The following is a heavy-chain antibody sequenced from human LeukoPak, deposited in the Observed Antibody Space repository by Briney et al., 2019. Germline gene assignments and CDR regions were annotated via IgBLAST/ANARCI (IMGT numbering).Heavy chain of an antibody. CDR3: AKGRLSGLDYFDY. J-gene: IGHJ4*02. Sequence: GGSLRLSCAGSGFTFSNYWMHWVRQAPGKGLVWVSRINIDGVSTTYADSVKGRLTISRDNAKDTLYLQMNSLRAEDTAVYYCAKGRLSGLDYFDYGGRGPLVTASS. CDR1: GFTFSNYW. V-gene: IGHV3-74*01. CDR2: INIDGVST. D-gene: IGHD2/OR15-2a*01.